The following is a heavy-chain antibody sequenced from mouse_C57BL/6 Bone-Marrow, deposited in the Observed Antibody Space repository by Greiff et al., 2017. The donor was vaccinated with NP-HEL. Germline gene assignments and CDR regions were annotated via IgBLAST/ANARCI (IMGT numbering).Heavy chain of an antibody. J-gene: IGHJ1*03. Sequence: VQLKESGEGLVKPGGSLKLSCAASGFTFSSYAMSWVRQTPEKRLEWVAYISSGGDYLYYADTVKGRFTISRDNARNTLYLQMSSLKSEDTAMYYCTRVPLYYGSSYWYFDVWGTGTTVTVSS. CDR1: GFTFSSYA. D-gene: IGHD1-1*01. CDR3: TRVPLYYGSSYWYFDV. V-gene: IGHV5-9-1*02. CDR2: ISSGGDYL.